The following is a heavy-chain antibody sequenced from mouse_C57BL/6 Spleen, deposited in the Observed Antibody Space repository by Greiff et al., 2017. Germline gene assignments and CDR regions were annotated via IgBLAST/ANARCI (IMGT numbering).Heavy chain of an antibody. V-gene: IGHV3-6*01. CDR2: ISYDGSN. CDR1: GYSITSGYY. CDR3: ARGERGSWFAY. J-gene: IGHJ3*01. Sequence: EVKLVESGPGLVKPSQSLSLTCSVTGYSITSGYYWNWIRQFPGNKLEWMGYISYDGSNNYNPSLKNRISITRDTSKNQFFLKLNSVTTEDTATYYCARGERGSWFAYWGQGTLVTVSA.